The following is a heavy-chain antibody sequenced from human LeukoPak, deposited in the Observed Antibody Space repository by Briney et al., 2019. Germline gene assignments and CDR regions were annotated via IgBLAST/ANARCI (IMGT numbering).Heavy chain of an antibody. V-gene: IGHV4-59*08. Sequence: SETLSLTCTVFGGSMSHYYWNWVRQSPGKGLEWIGYISYSGDAKYNPSLKSRVTISIDTSKNQFSLELSSVTATDTAVYFCATNRAGTYDRPFDIWGQGTMVTVSS. CDR2: ISYSGDA. J-gene: IGHJ3*02. D-gene: IGHD1-26*01. CDR1: GGSMSHYY. CDR3: ATNRAGTYDRPFDI.